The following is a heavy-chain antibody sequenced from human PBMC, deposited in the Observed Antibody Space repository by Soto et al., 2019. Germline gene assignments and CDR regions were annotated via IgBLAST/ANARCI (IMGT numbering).Heavy chain of an antibody. Sequence: LRLSCAASGFTFSTACMTWVRQAPGRGLEWVARIKTTSDGGTIHYAAPVKGRFTISRDDSKDTLFLQMNSLKIEDTALYYCIRDPYGSTWGQGTLVTVSS. CDR3: IRDPYGST. D-gene: IGHD3-10*01. V-gene: IGHV3-15*01. CDR2: IKTTSDGGTI. CDR1: GFTFSTAC. J-gene: IGHJ5*02.